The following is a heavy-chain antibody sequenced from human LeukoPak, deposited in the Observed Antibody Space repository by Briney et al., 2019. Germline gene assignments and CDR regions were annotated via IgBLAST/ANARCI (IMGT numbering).Heavy chain of an antibody. J-gene: IGHJ4*02. V-gene: IGHV3-23*01. CDR1: GFIFRNHA. CDR2: VSASGGST. Sequence: GGSLRLSCVASGFIFRNHAMNWVRQAPGQGLEWVSGVSASGGSTFNTDSVKGRFSISRDNSKNTLYLEMNSLRPEDTALYYCAKSLGNQGVIDYWGQGTLVTVSS. CDR3: AKSLGNQGVIDY. D-gene: IGHD3-10*01.